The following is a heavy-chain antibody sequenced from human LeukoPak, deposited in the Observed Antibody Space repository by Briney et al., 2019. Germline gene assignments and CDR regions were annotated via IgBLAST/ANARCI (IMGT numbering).Heavy chain of an antibody. J-gene: IGHJ4*02. D-gene: IGHD3-10*01. Sequence: AGGSLRLSCAASGFTFSSYAMSWVRQAPGKGLEWVAVMSSDGTNTYYAASVKGRFTISRDISNNTLCLQMNSLRAEDTAVYYCAREVSVVRGVNWGQGTLVTVSS. CDR3: AREVSVVRGVN. CDR2: MSSDGTNT. CDR1: GFTFSSYA. V-gene: IGHV3-30-3*01.